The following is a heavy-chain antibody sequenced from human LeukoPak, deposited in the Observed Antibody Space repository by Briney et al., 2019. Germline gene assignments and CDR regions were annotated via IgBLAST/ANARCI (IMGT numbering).Heavy chain of an antibody. V-gene: IGHV3-30*02. CDR3: AELGITMIGGV. CDR2: ISYDGSYK. J-gene: IGHJ6*04. Sequence: TGGSLRLSCAASGFTFSSYAMHWVRQAPGKGLEWVAFISYDGSYKYYADSVKGRFTISRDNSKNTLYLQMNSLRTEDTAVYYCAELGITMIGGVWGKGTTVTISS. D-gene: IGHD3-10*02. CDR1: GFTFSSYA.